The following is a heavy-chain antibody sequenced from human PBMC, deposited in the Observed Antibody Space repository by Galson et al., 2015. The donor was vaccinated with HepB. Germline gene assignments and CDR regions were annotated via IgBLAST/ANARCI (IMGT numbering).Heavy chain of an antibody. J-gene: IGHJ4*02. V-gene: IGHV1-18*04. CDR2: IDAHSGNT. Sequence: SVKVSCKASGYTFTTYSITWVRQAPGQGLEWVGLIDAHSGNTYYTQKLQDRVTMTTDTSTTTAYMELRSLRSDDTAIYYCARETPTVTSTPLLDSWGQGTLITVSS. D-gene: IGHD4-17*01. CDR1: GYTFTTYS. CDR3: ARETPTVTSTPLLDS.